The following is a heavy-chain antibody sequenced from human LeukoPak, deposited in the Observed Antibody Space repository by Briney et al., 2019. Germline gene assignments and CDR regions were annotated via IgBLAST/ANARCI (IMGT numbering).Heavy chain of an antibody. CDR2: ISSSGSYI. CDR1: GFTFSTYS. CDR3: ARDRGGSGWYDY. V-gene: IGHV3-21*01. Sequence: PGGSLRLSRAASGFTFSTYSMNWVRRAPGKGLEWVSSISSSGSYIYYADSVKGRFTISRDNAKNSLYLQMNSLRAEDTAVYYCARDRGGSGWYDYWGQGTLVTVSS. D-gene: IGHD6-19*01. J-gene: IGHJ4*02.